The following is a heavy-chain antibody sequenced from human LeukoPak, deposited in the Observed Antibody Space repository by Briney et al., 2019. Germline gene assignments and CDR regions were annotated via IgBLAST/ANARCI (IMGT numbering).Heavy chain of an antibody. V-gene: IGHV1-46*01. CDR3: AREVLLWFGELMTLCGMDV. CDR1: GYTFTSYY. CDR2: INPSGGST. D-gene: IGHD3-10*01. J-gene: IGHJ6*02. Sequence: ASVKVSCKASGYTFTSYYMHWVRQAPGQGLEWMGIINPSGGSTSYAQKFQGRVTMTRDTSTSTVYMELSSLRSEDTAVYYCAREVLLWFGELMTLCGMDVWGQGTTVTVSS.